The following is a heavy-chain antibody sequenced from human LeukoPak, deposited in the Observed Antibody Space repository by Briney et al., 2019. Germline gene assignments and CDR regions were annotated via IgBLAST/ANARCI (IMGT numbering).Heavy chain of an antibody. CDR3: ARARIAVAGTPWFDP. V-gene: IGHV1-2*02. CDR2: INPNSGGT. CDR1: GYTFTGYY. Sequence: ASVKVSCKASGYTFTGYYMQWVRQAPGQGLEWMGWINPNSGGTNYAQKFQGRVTMTRDTSISTAYMELSRLRSDDTAVYYCARARIAVAGTPWFDPWGQGTLVTVSS. D-gene: IGHD6-19*01. J-gene: IGHJ5*02.